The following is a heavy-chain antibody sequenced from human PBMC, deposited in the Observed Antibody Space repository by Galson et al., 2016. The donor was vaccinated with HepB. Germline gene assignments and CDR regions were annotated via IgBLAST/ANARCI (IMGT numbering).Heavy chain of an antibody. Sequence: SLRLSCAVSGFTLSIYRIDWVRQAPGKGLEWVSYISSSGRDIQYAGTVKGRFTSSRDNAKNSLLLQMNSLRVEDTAVYYCARDSGDWDSGYYRSFDYWGQGTLVTVSS. CDR3: ARDSGDWDSGYYRSFDY. CDR1: GFTLSIYR. V-gene: IGHV3-21*01. CDR2: ISSSGRDI. D-gene: IGHD4-17*01. J-gene: IGHJ4*02.